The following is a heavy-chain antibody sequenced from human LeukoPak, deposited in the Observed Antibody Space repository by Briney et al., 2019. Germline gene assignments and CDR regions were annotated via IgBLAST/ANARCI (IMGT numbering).Heavy chain of an antibody. V-gene: IGHV4-59*01. CDR2: IYYSGST. CDR3: ARDRTGFDY. CDR1: GGSISSYY. D-gene: IGHD3/OR15-3a*01. J-gene: IGHJ4*02. Sequence: PSQTLSLTCAVSGGSISSYYWSWIRQPPGKGLEWIGYIYYSGSTNYNPSLKSRVTISVDTSKNQFSLKLSSVTAADTAVYYCARDRTGFDYWGQGTLVTVSS.